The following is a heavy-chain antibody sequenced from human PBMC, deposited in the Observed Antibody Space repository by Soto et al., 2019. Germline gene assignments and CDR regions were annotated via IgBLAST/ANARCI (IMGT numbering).Heavy chain of an antibody. V-gene: IGHV3-33*01. J-gene: IGHJ6*02. CDR3: ARVGSSSWYYYYYGMDV. Sequence: LRLSCAASGFTFSSYGMHWVRQAPGKGLEWVAVIWYDGSNKYYADSVKGRFTISRDNSKNTLYLQMNSLRAEDTAVYYCARVGSSSWYYYYYGMDVWGQGTTVTVSS. D-gene: IGHD6-13*01. CDR1: GFTFSSYG. CDR2: IWYDGSNK.